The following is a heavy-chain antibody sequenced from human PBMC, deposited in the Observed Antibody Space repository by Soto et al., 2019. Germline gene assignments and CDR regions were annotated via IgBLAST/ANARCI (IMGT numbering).Heavy chain of an antibody. Sequence: GGSLRLSCAASGFTFSIYGMHWVRQAPGKGLEWVAVIWYDGSNKYYADSVKGRFTISRDNSKNTLYLQMNSLRAEDTAVYYCARERNPRTQFDYWGQGTLVTVSS. CDR3: ARERNPRTQFDY. J-gene: IGHJ4*02. V-gene: IGHV3-33*01. CDR1: GFTFSIYG. CDR2: IWYDGSNK.